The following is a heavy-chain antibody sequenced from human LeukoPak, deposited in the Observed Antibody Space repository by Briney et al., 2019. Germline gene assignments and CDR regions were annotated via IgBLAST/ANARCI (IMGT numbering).Heavy chain of an antibody. CDR1: GGSFSGYY. CDR2: INHSGST. CDR3: ARGPRALSGYYYLFGFDP. J-gene: IGHJ5*02. V-gene: IGHV4-34*01. Sequence: PSETLSLTCAVYGGSFSGYYWCWIRQPPGKGLEWIGEINHSGSTNYNPSLKSRVTISVDTSKNQFSLKLSSVTAADTAVYYCARGPRALSGYYYLFGFDPWGQGTLVTVSS. D-gene: IGHD3-22*01.